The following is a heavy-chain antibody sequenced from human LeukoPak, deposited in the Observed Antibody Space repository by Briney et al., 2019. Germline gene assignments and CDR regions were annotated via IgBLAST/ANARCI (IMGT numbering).Heavy chain of an antibody. Sequence: NSSQTLSLTCTVSGPSISPYYWSWIRQPPRERREWIGYIYYIGSTNYSPSLKTRVTISVDTSRSQFSLKLNSVTAADTAVYYCARHGRTYYDSSGFYLEEDWFDPWGQGTLVTVSS. D-gene: IGHD3-22*01. V-gene: IGHV4-59*08. CDR2: IYYIGST. CDR1: GPSISPYY. J-gene: IGHJ5*02. CDR3: ARHGRTYYDSSGFYLEEDWFDP.